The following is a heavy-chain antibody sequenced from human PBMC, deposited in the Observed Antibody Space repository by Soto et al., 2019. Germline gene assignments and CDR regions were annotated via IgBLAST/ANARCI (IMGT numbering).Heavy chain of an antibody. J-gene: IGHJ4*02. CDR3: ARGPSGLYDFWSGSTPVFDY. Sequence: PSETLSLTCAVYCGSFSGYYWSWIRQPPGKGLEWIGEINHSGSTNYNPSLKSRVTISVDTSKNQFSLKLSSVTAADTAVYYCARGPSGLYDFWSGSTPVFDYWGQGTLVTVSS. CDR1: CGSFSGYY. CDR2: INHSGST. V-gene: IGHV4-34*01. D-gene: IGHD3-3*01.